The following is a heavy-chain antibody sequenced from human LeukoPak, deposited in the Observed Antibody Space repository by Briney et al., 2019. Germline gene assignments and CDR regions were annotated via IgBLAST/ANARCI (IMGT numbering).Heavy chain of an antibody. D-gene: IGHD2-8*01. CDR3: AKDRTISD. V-gene: IGHV3-7*01. CDR2: IKQDGSGK. CDR1: GFTFSNYW. Sequence: PGGSLRLSCVASGFTFSNYWMSWVRQAPGKGLEWVATIKQDGSGKYYMDSVKGRFTISRDNPKNSLNLQMNSLRAEDTAVYYCAKDRTISDWGQGTLVTVSS. J-gene: IGHJ4*02.